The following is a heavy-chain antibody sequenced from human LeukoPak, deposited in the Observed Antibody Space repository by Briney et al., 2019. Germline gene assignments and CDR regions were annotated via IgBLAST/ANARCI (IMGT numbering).Heavy chain of an antibody. Sequence: GGSLRLSCVASDFPFSSYAMSWVRQAPGKGLEWLAVIRGSGASTNYADSVKGRFTISRDNSKNTLYLQMNSLRAEDTAFYYCTKDLTVQIWLLGYDSWGQGTLVTVAS. CDR1: DFPFSSYA. CDR3: TKDLTVQIWLLGYDS. J-gene: IGHJ1*01. V-gene: IGHV3-23*01. CDR2: IRGSGAST. D-gene: IGHD3-22*01.